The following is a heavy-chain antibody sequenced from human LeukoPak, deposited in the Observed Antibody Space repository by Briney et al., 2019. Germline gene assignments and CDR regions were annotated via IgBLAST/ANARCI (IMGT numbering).Heavy chain of an antibody. V-gene: IGHV3-48*03. D-gene: IGHD3-3*01. CDR1: GFTFRSYE. CDR3: ARSARLMKGVVEVTALDD. CDR2: LSSSGSAF. Sequence: GGSLRLSCADSGFTFRSYEMNWVRQAPGKGLEWIAYLSSSGSAFSYADSVKGRFTIARDNAKNSVYLEMNSLRADDTAVYYCARSARLMKGVVEVTALDDWGQGTLVTVSS. J-gene: IGHJ4*02.